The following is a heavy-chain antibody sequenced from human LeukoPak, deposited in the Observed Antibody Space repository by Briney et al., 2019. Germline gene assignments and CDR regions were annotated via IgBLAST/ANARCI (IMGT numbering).Heavy chain of an antibody. D-gene: IGHD6-19*01. CDR1: GGSFSGHY. J-gene: IGHJ4*02. CDR2: IYYSGNT. V-gene: IGHV4-34*01. Sequence: SETLSLTCAVYGGSFSGHYWSRIRQPPGKGVEWIANIYYSGNTFYNPSLKSRVTISLGRSKHQFSLELRSVTAADMAVYYCAAGIEVAGAPFDYWGQGTLVTVSS. CDR3: AAGIEVAGAPFDY.